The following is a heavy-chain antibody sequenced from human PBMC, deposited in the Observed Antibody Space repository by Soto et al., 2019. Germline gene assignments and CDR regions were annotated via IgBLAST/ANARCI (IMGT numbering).Heavy chain of an antibody. D-gene: IGHD3-10*01. CDR2: IYYSGST. Sequence: SETLSLTCTVSGGSISSSSYYWGWIRQPPGKGLEWIGSIYYSGSTYYNPSLKSRVTTSVDTSKNQFSLKLSSVTAADTAVYYCARRGERAGSSYYCDYWGQGTLVTVSS. CDR3: ARRGERAGSSYYCDY. CDR1: GGSISSSSYY. J-gene: IGHJ4*02. V-gene: IGHV4-39*01.